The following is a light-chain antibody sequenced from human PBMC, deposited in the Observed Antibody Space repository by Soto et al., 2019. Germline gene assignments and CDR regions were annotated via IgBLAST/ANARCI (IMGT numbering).Light chain of an antibody. CDR3: SSYTSSSTLGV. CDR1: SSDVGGYNY. Sequence: QSALTQPRSVSGSPGQSVTISCTGTSSDVGGYNYVSWYQQHPGKAPKLMIYDVTKRPSGVPDRFSGSKSGNTASLTISGLQAEDEADYYCSSYTSSSTLGVFGTGTKLTVL. CDR2: DVT. J-gene: IGLJ1*01. V-gene: IGLV2-11*01.